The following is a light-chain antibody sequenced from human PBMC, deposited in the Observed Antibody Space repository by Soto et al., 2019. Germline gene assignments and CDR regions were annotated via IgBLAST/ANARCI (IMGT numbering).Light chain of an antibody. CDR2: GAS. CDR3: HQYGSSPGYT. Sequence: EIVLTQSPGTLSLSPGERATLSCRASQSVSSSYLAWYQQKPGQAPRLLIYGASSMATGIPDRFSGSGSGTDFTLTISRLEPEDFGVYSCHQYGSSPGYTFGQGTKLEIK. CDR1: QSVSSSY. J-gene: IGKJ2*01. V-gene: IGKV3-20*01.